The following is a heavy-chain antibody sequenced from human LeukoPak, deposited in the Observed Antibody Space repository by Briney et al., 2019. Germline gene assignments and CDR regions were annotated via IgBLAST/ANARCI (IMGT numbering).Heavy chain of an antibody. CDR3: ARVDRYHYYLDV. CDR1: GGTFSSYS. J-gene: IGHJ6*03. CDR2: IMPLFNTA. Sequence: GSSVKVSCKASGGTFSSYSITWVGQAPGQGLEGMGGIMPLFNTANYAQQFQGRVTITTDESTSTAYMELSSLRFEHTAMYCCARVDRYHYYLDVWGKGTTVTVSS. V-gene: IGHV1-69*05.